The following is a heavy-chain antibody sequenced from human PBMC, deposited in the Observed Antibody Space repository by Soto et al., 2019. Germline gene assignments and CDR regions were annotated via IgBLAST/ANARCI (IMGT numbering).Heavy chain of an antibody. J-gene: IGHJ4*02. Sequence: SETLSLQCSVSGGSMRSYYWSWIRQPQGKGLEWIGNISYSGITNYNPSLKSRVTMSVDTSKNQFSLKLSSVTAADTAVYYCARDGYCSGGTSYPTKFDYWGQGTLVTVSS. CDR2: ISYSGIT. CDR1: GGSMRSYY. D-gene: IGHD2-15*01. CDR3: ARDGYCSGGTSYPTKFDY. V-gene: IGHV4-59*01.